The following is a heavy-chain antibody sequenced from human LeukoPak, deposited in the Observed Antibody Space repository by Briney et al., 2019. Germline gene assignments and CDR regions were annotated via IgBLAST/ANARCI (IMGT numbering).Heavy chain of an antibody. CDR1: GFSFSGYW. CDR2: IKEDGSEK. CDR3: ARRGTTDY. D-gene: IGHD2/OR15-2a*01. J-gene: IGHJ4*02. V-gene: IGHV3-7*03. Sequence: GGSLRLSCAASGFSFSGYWMTWVRQAPGKGLEWVANIKEDGSEKYYADFVKGRFTISRDNAKNSLDLQMNSLRAEDTAVYYCARRGTTDYWGQGTLVTVSS.